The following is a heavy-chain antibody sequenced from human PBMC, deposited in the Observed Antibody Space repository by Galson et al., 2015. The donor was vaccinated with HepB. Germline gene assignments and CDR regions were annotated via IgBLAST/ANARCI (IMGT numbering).Heavy chain of an antibody. D-gene: IGHD6-19*01. CDR2: ISYDGSNK. CDR1: GFTFSNYG. CDR3: AKDPYLYSALAGTMAGFDY. Sequence: SLRLSCAASGFTFSNYGMHWVRQAPGKGLEWVAVISYDGSNKYYADSVKGRFTIPRDNSKNTLYLQMNSLRAEDTALYYCAKDPYLYSALAGTMAGFDYWGQGNLVTVSS. V-gene: IGHV3-30*18. J-gene: IGHJ4*02.